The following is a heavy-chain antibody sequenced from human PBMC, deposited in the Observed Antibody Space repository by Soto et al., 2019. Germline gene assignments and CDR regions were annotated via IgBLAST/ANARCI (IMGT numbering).Heavy chain of an antibody. Sequence: QITLNESGPTVVRPTETLTLTCRFSGFSLTTSGVGVGWIRQSPGKAPEWLALIYWDDDKRDSASLKSRLTITKATSKNQVVLTGSDSDPTDTATYYCAHRVLRTVFGLVTTTAIYFDFWGQGTPVAFSS. J-gene: IGHJ4*02. CDR1: GFSLTTSGVG. CDR2: IYWDDDK. CDR3: AHRVLRTVFGLVTTTAIYFDF. D-gene: IGHD3-3*01. V-gene: IGHV2-5*02.